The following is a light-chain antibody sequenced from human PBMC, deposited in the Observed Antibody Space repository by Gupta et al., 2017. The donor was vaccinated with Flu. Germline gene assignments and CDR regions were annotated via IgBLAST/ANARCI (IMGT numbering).Light chain of an antibody. CDR1: SSNIGSNT. CDR2: INN. CDR3: AAWDDSLNGPV. J-gene: IGLJ3*02. V-gene: IGLV1-44*01. Sequence: QSVLPQPPSASGTPGQRVTISCSGSSSNIGSNTVNWYQQLPGTAPKLLIYINNQRPSGVPDRFAGSKSGTSASPAISGLQSEDEAEDDCAAWDDSLNGPVFGGGTKLTVL.